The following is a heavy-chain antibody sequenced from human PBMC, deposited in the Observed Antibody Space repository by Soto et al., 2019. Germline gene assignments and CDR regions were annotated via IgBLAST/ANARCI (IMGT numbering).Heavy chain of an antibody. CDR1: GGHFDRFA. V-gene: IGHV1-69*01. CDR2: IIPFLSAT. D-gene: IGHD4-17*01. J-gene: IGHJ6*02. CDR3: ARGEDDYGDFGSMDV. Sequence: QVQLVQSGAEVKKPGSSVKVSYRASGGHFDRFALSWLRQAHGQGLEWMGGIIPFLSATTYAHKFQGRVTITADESASTLYLELRSLTSDDSAVYYCARGEDDYGDFGSMDVWGQGTSVTVSS.